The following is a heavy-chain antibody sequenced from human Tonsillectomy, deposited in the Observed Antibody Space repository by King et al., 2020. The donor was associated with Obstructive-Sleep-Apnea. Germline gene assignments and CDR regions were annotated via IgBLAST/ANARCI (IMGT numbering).Heavy chain of an antibody. D-gene: IGHD2-21*02. J-gene: IGHJ6*02. CDR3: ARANGGGDCHSGYYYVMDV. CDR2: IIPMLGST. CDR1: GGTLRSYA. V-gene: IGHV1-69*01. Sequence: VQLVQSGAEVKKPGSSVKVSCKASGGTLRSYAISWVRQAPGQGLEWMGGIIPMLGSTNYAQTFQGRVTITADESTSTAYMELSSLRSEDTALYYCARANGGGDCHSGYYYVMDVWGQGTAVTVSS.